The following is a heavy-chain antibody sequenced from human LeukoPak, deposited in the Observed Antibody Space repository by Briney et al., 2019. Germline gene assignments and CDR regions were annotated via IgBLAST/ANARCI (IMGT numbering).Heavy chain of an antibody. V-gene: IGHV1-2*02. Sequence: SVRVSRKAXXYTFTXYYMHWVRQAPGQGLEWMGWINPNSGGTNYAQTFQGRVTMTRDTSISTAYMELSGLRSDDTAVYYCARADTSMASIILDYWGQGTLVTVSS. CDR2: INPNSGGT. D-gene: IGHD5-18*01. CDR3: ARADTSMASIILDY. CDR1: XYTFTXYY. J-gene: IGHJ4*02.